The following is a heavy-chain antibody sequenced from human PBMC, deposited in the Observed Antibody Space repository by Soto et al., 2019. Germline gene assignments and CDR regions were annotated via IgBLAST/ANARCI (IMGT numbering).Heavy chain of an antibody. CDR2: ISSSGSTI. Sequence: GGSLRLSCAASGFTFSSYEMNWVRQAPGKGLGWVSYISSSGSTIYYADSVKGRFTISRDNAKNSLYLQMNSLGAEDTAVYYCAREPVVVTAMGYWGQGTLVTVSS. CDR3: AREPVVVTAMGY. J-gene: IGHJ4*02. D-gene: IGHD2-21*02. V-gene: IGHV3-48*03. CDR1: GFTFSSYE.